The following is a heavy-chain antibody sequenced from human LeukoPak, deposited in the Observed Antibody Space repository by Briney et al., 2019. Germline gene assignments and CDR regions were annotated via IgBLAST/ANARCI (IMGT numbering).Heavy chain of an antibody. CDR1: GFTFTHYA. CDR2: ISGSGGST. V-gene: IGHV3-23*01. D-gene: IGHD5-24*01. Sequence: SGGSLRLSCAASGFTFTHYAMTWVRQAPGKGLEWVSTISGSGGSTYYADSVKGRFTISRDNSKNTLYLQMNSLRAEDTAVYYCAKEGRDVYNDYWGQGTLVTVSS. J-gene: IGHJ4*02. CDR3: AKEGRDVYNDY.